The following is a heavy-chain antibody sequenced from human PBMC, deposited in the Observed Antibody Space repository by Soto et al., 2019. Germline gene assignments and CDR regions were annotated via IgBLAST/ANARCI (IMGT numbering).Heavy chain of an antibody. V-gene: IGHV1-69*01. CDR3: ARDSTIAAAGQPCFDY. CDR1: GGTFSSYG. D-gene: IGHD6-13*01. J-gene: IGHJ4*02. Sequence: QVQLVQSGAEVKKPGSSVKVPCKASGGTFSSYGISWVRQAPGPGLEWMGGIIPIFGTANYAQKFQGRVTITADESTSTAYMELSSLRSEDTAVYYCARDSTIAAAGQPCFDYWGQGTLVTVSS. CDR2: IIPIFGTA.